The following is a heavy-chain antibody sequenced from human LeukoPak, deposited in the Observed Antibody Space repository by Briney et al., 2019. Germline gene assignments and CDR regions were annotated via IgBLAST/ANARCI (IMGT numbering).Heavy chain of an antibody. J-gene: IGHJ5*02. Sequence: SETLSLTCGVSGYSISTGYYWGWIRQSPGKGLEWIGNIYRSGTTYYNPSLKSRVTISVDTSKNQFSLRLTSVIAADTAVYYCARRDRWFDPWGQGTLVTVSS. CDR2: IYRSGTT. CDR3: ARRDRWFDP. V-gene: IGHV4-38-2*01. CDR1: GYSISTGYY.